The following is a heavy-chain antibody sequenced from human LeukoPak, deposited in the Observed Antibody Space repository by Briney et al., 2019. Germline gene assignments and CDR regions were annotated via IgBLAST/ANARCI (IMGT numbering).Heavy chain of an antibody. CDR2: ISYDGSNK. D-gene: IGHD1-26*01. V-gene: IGHV3-30*03. Sequence: PGRSLRLSCAASGFTFSSYGMHWVRQAPGKGLEWVAVISYDGSNKYYADSVKGRFIISRDNSKNTLYLQMNSLRAEDTAVYYCAFTSGSYYYYYGMDVWGQGTTVTVSS. CDR3: AFTSGSYYYYYGMDV. CDR1: GFTFSSYG. J-gene: IGHJ6*02.